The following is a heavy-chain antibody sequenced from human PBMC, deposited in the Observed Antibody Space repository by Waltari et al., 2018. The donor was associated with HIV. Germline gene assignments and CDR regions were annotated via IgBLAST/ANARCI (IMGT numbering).Heavy chain of an antibody. V-gene: IGHV1-46*01. Sequence: QVHLVQSGAEVKKPGASVKVSCKASGYTFTSYYLHWVRQAPGLGLEWMGISNPSGGTTSYAQKFQGRVTMTRDTSTSTVYMELSSLRSEDTAVYYCARSYSSSWYSDEYFQYWGQGTLVTVSS. CDR2: SNPSGGTT. D-gene: IGHD6-13*01. J-gene: IGHJ1*01. CDR3: ARSYSSSWYSDEYFQY. CDR1: GYTFTSYY.